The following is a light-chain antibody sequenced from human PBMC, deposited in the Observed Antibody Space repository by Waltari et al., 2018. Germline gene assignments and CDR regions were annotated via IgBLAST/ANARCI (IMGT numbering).Light chain of an antibody. V-gene: IGKV3-11*01. CDR2: VTS. CDR3: QQRRNWPLT. CDR1: QSVTNS. J-gene: IGKJ4*01. Sequence: DIVLTQSPAILSLSPGERASLSCRASQSVTNSLAWYQQKPGQAPRLLIYVTSNKATGIPARFSGSGFATDFTLTISSLEPDYFAVYYCQQRRNWPLTFGGGTKVEIK.